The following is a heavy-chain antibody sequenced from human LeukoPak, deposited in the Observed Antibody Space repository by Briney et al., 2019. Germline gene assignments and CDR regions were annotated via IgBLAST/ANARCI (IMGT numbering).Heavy chain of an antibody. CDR1: GYTFTGYY. V-gene: IGHV1-2*02. CDR2: INPNSGGT. D-gene: IGHD2-15*01. J-gene: IGHJ6*03. Sequence: ASVKVSCKASGYTFTGYYMHWVRQAPGQGLEWMGWINPNSGGTNYAQKFQGRVTMTRDTSISTAYMELSRLRSEDTAVYYCARGGCSGGTCYGYYFYYYMDVWGKGTTVTVSS. CDR3: ARGGCSGGTCYGYYFYYYMDV.